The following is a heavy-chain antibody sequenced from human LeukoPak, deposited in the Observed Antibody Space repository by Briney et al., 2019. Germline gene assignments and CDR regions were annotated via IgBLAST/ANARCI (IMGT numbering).Heavy chain of an antibody. CDR2: ISGSGGST. V-gene: IGHV3-23*01. CDR1: GFTFSSYA. Sequence: GGSLRLSCAASGFTFSSYAMSWVRQAPGKGLEWVSGISGSGGSTNYADSVKGRFTISRDNSKNTLYLQMNSLRAEDTAVYYCAKDRGIAVAAEIDYWGQGTLVTVSS. CDR3: AKDRGIAVAAEIDY. J-gene: IGHJ4*02. D-gene: IGHD6-19*01.